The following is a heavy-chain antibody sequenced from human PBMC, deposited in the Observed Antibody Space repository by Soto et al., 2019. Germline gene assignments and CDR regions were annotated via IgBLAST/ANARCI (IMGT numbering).Heavy chain of an antibody. CDR2: ISGSGGST. CDR3: AKEKDGYNLLSSY. V-gene: IGHV3-23*01. J-gene: IGHJ4*02. CDR1: GFTLSSYA. D-gene: IGHD5-12*01. Sequence: PERSLGRYCGASGFTLSSYAMSWVRQAPGKGLEWVSAISGSGGSTYYADSVKGRFTISRDNSKNTLYLQMNSLRAEDTAVYYCAKEKDGYNLLSSYLGQGNLVTGSS.